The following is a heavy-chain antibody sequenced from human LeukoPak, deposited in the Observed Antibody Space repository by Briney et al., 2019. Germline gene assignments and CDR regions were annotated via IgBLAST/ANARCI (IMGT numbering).Heavy chain of an antibody. V-gene: IGHV4-4*07. D-gene: IGHD3-3*01. Sequence: SETLSLTCTVSGGPLRNSYWSWVRHSAGTGMQWIGRIHGTLGSTNHNPSLESRVVMSLDTSSNQFSLRLSAMSAADTATYYCARIFDRDIWGQGTLVTVSP. CDR3: ARIFDRDI. CDR1: GGPLRNSY. J-gene: IGHJ3*02. CDR2: IHGTLGST.